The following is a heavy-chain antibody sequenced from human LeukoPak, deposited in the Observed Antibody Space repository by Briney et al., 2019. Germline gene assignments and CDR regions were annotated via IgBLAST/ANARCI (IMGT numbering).Heavy chain of an antibody. CDR3: ARGTEAWFGELFTNYYYYYMDV. J-gene: IGHJ6*03. CDR1: GFTFSSYS. V-gene: IGHV3-21*01. Sequence: PGGSLRLSCAASGFTFSSYSMNWVRQAPGKGLEWVSSISSSSSYIYYADSVKGRFTISRDNAKNSLYLQMNSLRAEDTAVYYCARGTEAWFGELFTNYYYYYMDVWGKGTTVTVSS. D-gene: IGHD3-10*01. CDR2: ISSSSSYI.